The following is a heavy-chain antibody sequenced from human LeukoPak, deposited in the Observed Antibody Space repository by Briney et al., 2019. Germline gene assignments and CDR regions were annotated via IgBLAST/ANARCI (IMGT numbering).Heavy chain of an antibody. CDR1: GFTVSNNY. Sequence: GGSLRLSCAASGFTVSNNYMSWVRQAPGKGLEWVSAISGSGGSTYYADSVKGRFTISRDNSKNTLYLQMNSLRAEDTAVYYCAKVTTTVTTLYYYYYGMDVWGQGTTVTVSS. J-gene: IGHJ6*02. D-gene: IGHD4-11*01. CDR3: AKVTTTVTTLYYYYYGMDV. CDR2: ISGSGGST. V-gene: IGHV3-23*01.